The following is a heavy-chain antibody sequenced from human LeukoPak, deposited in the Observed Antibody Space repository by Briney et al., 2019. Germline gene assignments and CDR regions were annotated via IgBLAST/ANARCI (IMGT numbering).Heavy chain of an antibody. CDR2: INPNSGGT. J-gene: IGHJ5*02. CDR3: ARDYYDSSGYSRFDP. D-gene: IGHD3-22*01. V-gene: IGHV1-2*02. CDR1: GYTFTGYY. Sequence: ASVTVSCKASGYTFTGYYMHWVRQAPGQGLEWMGWINPNSGGTDYAQKFQGRVTMTRDTSISTAYMEVSRLRSDDTAVYYCARDYYDSSGYSRFDPWGQGTLVTVSS.